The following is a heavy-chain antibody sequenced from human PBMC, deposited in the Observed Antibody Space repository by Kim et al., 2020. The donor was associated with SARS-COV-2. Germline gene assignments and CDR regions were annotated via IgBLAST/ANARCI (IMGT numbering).Heavy chain of an antibody. V-gene: IGHV4-61*01. CDR2: IYYSGST. CDR1: GGPVSSGSYY. CDR3: AGWVLGAFDI. Sequence: SETLSLTCTVSGGPVSSGSYYWSWIRQPPGKGLEWIGYIYYSGSTNYNPSLKSRVTISVDTSKNQFSLKLSSVTAADTAVYYCAGWVLGAFDIWGQGTMVTVSS. J-gene: IGHJ3*02. D-gene: IGHD3-3*02.